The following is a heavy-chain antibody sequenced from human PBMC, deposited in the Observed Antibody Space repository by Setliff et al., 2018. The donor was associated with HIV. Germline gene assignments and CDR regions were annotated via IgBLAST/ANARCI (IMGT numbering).Heavy chain of an antibody. D-gene: IGHD3-10*01. V-gene: IGHV1-18*01. CDR1: GYTISTYL. J-gene: IGHJ4*02. Sequence: ASVKVSCKASGYTISTYLIAWVRQAPGQGLEWMGWISPFNGNTNYAQKLQGRLTVTTDTSTSTAYMELRSLRSDDTAVYYCARATSGTIYDFWGQGTLVTVSS. CDR2: ISPFNGNT. CDR3: ARATSGTIYDF.